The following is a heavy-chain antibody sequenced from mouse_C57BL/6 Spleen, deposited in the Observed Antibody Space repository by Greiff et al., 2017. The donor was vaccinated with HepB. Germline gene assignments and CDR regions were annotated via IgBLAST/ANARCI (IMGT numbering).Heavy chain of an antibody. Sequence: EVQLVESGGGLVQPKGSLKLSCAASGFSFNTYAMNWVRQAPGKGLEWVARIRSKSNNYATYYADSVKDRFTISRDDSESMLYLQMNNLKTEDTAMYYCVRQGLDYGSSYGYAMDYWGQGTSVTVSS. V-gene: IGHV10-1*01. CDR1: GFSFNTYA. D-gene: IGHD1-1*01. CDR3: VRQGLDYGSSYGYAMDY. CDR2: IRSKSNNYAT. J-gene: IGHJ4*01.